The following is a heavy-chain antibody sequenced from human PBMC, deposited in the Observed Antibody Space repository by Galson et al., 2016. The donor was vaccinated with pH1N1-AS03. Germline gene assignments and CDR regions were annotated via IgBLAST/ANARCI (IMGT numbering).Heavy chain of an antibody. CDR3: ARRGGSGAPLFDY. V-gene: IGHV4-61*05. CDR2: IYYSGST. J-gene: IGHJ4*02. D-gene: IGHD6-19*01. CDR1: GASISTSNYF. Sequence: SETLSLTCTVSGASISTSNYFWGWIRQPPGKGLEWIGYIYYSGSTNYNPSLKSRVTMSVDTSQNQLSLKLTSVTAADTAVYYCARRGGSGAPLFDYWCQGTLVTASS.